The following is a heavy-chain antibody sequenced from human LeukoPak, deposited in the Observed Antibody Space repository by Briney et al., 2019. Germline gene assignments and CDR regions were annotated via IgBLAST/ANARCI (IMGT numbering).Heavy chain of an antibody. V-gene: IGHV3-23*01. CDR3: AKSPIPGIAVTGRYFDY. Sequence: GGSLRLSCAASGFTFSSSAMSWVRQAPGKGLEWVSGISGSGGTTYYADSVKGPFTISRDNSKNTLYLQMNSLRAEDTAVYYCAKSPIPGIAVTGRYFDYWGQGTLVTVSS. J-gene: IGHJ4*02. CDR1: GFTFSSSA. CDR2: ISGSGGTT. D-gene: IGHD6-19*01.